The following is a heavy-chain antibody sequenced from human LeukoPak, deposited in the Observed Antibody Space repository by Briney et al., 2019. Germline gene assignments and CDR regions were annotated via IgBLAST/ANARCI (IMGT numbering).Heavy chain of an antibody. D-gene: IGHD3-3*01. V-gene: IGHV1-18*01. Sequence: ASVKVSCKASGYTFTSYGISWVRQALGQGLEWMGWISAYNGNTNYAQKLQGRVTMTTDTSTSTAYMELRSLRSDDTAVYYCARNYDFWRGSLPFDYWGQGTLVTVSS. CDR2: ISAYNGNT. CDR1: GYTFTSYG. CDR3: ARNYDFWRGSLPFDY. J-gene: IGHJ4*02.